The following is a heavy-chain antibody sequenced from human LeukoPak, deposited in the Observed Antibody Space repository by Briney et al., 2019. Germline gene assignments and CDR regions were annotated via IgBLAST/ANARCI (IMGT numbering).Heavy chain of an antibody. J-gene: IGHJ4*02. D-gene: IGHD1-26*01. Sequence: SETLSLTFSVSGDSISSYYWSWIRQPPGKGLEWIGYIYYSGSTNYNPSLKSRVTISLDTSKNQFSLRLSSVTAADTAVYYCVRGVGGEYFYFDRWGQGALVTVSS. V-gene: IGHV4-59*01. CDR1: GDSISSYY. CDR3: VRGVGGEYFYFDR. CDR2: IYYSGST.